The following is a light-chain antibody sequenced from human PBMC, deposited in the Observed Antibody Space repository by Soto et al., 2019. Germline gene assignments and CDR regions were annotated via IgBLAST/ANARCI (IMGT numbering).Light chain of an antibody. CDR1: SGHSNYI. V-gene: IGLV4-60*02. CDR2: LEGSGTY. J-gene: IGLJ3*02. CDR3: ETWDSNTRV. Sequence: QPVLTQSSSASASLGSSVKLTCTLSSGHSNYIIAWHHQQPGKAPRYLMKLEGSGTYNKGSGVPDRFSGSSSGADRYLTISNXQFEDEADYYCETWDSNTRVFGGGTKVTVL.